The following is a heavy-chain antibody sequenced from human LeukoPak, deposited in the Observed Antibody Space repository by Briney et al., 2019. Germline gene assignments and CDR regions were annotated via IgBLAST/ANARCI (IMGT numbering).Heavy chain of an antibody. CDR2: FSYSGNT. Sequence: SETLSLTCTVSGRSISSTIYYWAWIRQPPGKGLEWIGSFSYSGNTFYNSSLTSRVSISEDTSKNQFPLKLTSVTAADTAVYYCARPPLLWGQGILVTVSS. V-gene: IGHV4-39*01. CDR1: GRSISSTIYY. D-gene: IGHD2-21*01. J-gene: IGHJ4*02. CDR3: ARPPLL.